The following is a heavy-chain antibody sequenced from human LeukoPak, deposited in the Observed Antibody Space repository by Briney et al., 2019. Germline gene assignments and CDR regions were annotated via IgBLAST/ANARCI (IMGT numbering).Heavy chain of an antibody. CDR1: GGYTRSYD. J-gene: IGHJ4*02. V-gene: IGHV4-4*07. D-gene: IGHD1-26*01. Sequence: SDTLSLTCSVSGGYTRSYDWGWVRQPAGKGLEWIGRKDSIGSTHYNPSLKSRITMSVDTSKNEFSLSVRSVTAADTAVYFCGRQGYTASYYFLDYWSQGTLVTVSS. CDR3: GRQGYTASYYFLDY. CDR2: KDSIGST.